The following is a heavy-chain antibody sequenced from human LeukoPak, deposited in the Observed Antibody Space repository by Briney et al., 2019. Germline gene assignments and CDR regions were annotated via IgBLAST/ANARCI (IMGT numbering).Heavy chain of an antibody. Sequence: GPLRLSCAASGFTVSSNYMSWVRQAPGKGLEWVSVIYSGGSTYYADSVKGRFTISRDNSKNTLYLQMNSLRAEDTAVYYCARWTTVTTDAFDIWGQGTMVTVSS. V-gene: IGHV3-66*02. CDR3: ARWTTVTTDAFDI. CDR1: GFTVSSNY. J-gene: IGHJ3*02. D-gene: IGHD4-17*01. CDR2: IYSGGST.